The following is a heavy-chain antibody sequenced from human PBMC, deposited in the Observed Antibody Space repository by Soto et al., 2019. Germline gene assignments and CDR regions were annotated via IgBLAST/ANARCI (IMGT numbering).Heavy chain of an antibody. CDR3: AKALGELSPESYDY. CDR1: GFTFSSYA. D-gene: IGHD3-16*02. CDR2: ISYDGSDK. V-gene: IGHV3-30*18. J-gene: IGHJ4*02. Sequence: GGSLRLSCAASGFTFSSYAMHWVRQAPGKGLEWVAVISYDGSDKYYADSVKGRFTISRDNSKNTLNLQMNSLRADDTAVYYCAKALGELSPESYDYWGQGTLVTVSS.